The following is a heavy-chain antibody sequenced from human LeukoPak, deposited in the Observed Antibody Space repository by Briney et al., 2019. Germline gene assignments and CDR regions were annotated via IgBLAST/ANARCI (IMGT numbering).Heavy chain of an antibody. CDR3: AIDTSGYYPMFDY. V-gene: IGHV4-61*01. CDR2: IYYSGNT. J-gene: IGHJ4*02. CDR1: GGSISGTYY. Sequence: PSETLSLTCTVSGGSISGTYYWSWIRQPPGKGLEWIGYIYYSGNTNYNPSLKSRVTISVDTSKNQFSLKLSSVTAADTAVYYCAIDTSGYYPMFDYWGQGTLVTVSS. D-gene: IGHD3-22*01.